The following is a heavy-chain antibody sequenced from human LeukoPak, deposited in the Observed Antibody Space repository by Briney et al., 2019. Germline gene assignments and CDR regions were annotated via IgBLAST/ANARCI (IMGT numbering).Heavy chain of an antibody. Sequence: PGESLKISCKASGYSFNAYWVAWVRQMPGKGLEWMGIILPADSDTRYSPSFQGQVTISVDKSINTAYLQWSSLKASDTAMYYCARHRYFQLWGQGTLVTVSS. CDR2: ILPADSDT. CDR3: ARHRYFQL. J-gene: IGHJ1*01. CDR1: GYSFNAYW. V-gene: IGHV5-51*01.